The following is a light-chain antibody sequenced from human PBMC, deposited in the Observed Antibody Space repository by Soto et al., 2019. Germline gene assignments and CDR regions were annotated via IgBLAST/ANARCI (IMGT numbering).Light chain of an antibody. J-gene: IGKJ1*01. V-gene: IGKV1-5*03. Sequence: DIQMTQSPSTLSASVGDRVAISCRASRSIGMWLAWYQQKPGKAPKLLIYKASSLESGVPSRFGGSGSGTEFTLTISSLQPDDFATYLCQQYNDFARTFGQGTKVEIK. CDR3: QQYNDFART. CDR1: RSIGMW. CDR2: KAS.